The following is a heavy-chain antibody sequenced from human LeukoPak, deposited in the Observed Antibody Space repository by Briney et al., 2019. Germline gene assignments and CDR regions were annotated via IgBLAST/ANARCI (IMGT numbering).Heavy chain of an antibody. D-gene: IGHD2-2*01. CDR2: IYTSGST. CDR3: ARRVGSQLLHRRQTYYYYYMDV. Sequence: SETLSLTCTVSGGSISSGSYYWSWIRQPAGKGLEWIGRIYTSGSTNYNPSLKSRVTISVDTSKNQFSLKLSSVTAADTAVYYCARRVGSQLLHRRQTYYYYYMDVWGKGTTVTISS. V-gene: IGHV4-61*02. J-gene: IGHJ6*03. CDR1: GGSISSGSYY.